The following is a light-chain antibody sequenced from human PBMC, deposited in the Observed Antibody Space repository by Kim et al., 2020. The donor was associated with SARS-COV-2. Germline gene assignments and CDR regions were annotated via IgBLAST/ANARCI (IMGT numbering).Light chain of an antibody. CDR1: NIGSKS. CDR3: QVWDSSSEHYV. J-gene: IGLJ1*01. CDR2: YNT. Sequence: SYELTQPPSVPVAPGKTARITCGGDNIGSKSVHWYQQKPGQAPVLIIYYNTDRPSGIPVRFSGSNSGNTATLTISRVEAGDEADYYCQVWDSSSEHYVFGTGTKVTVL. V-gene: IGLV3-21*04.